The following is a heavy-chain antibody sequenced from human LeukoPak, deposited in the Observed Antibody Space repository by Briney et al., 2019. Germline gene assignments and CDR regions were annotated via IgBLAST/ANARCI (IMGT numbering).Heavy chain of an antibody. CDR3: ARHTSDYGDHGGVDY. Sequence: KPSETLSLTCTVSGGSISSYYWSWIRQPPGKGLEWIGYIYYSGGTNYNPSLKSRVTISVDTSKNQFSLNLSSVTAADTAVYYCARHTSDYGDHGGVDYWGRGTLVTVSS. CDR2: IYYSGGT. J-gene: IGHJ4*02. D-gene: IGHD4-17*01. V-gene: IGHV4-59*08. CDR1: GGSISSYY.